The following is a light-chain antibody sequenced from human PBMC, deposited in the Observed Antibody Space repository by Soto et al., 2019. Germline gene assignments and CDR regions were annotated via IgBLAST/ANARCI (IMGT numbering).Light chain of an antibody. CDR2: DNN. CDR3: GTWDSSLSAGVV. CDR1: SSNIGNNY. V-gene: IGLV1-51*01. J-gene: IGLJ1*01. Sequence: QSVLTQPPSVSAAPGQKVTISCSGSSSNIGNNYVSWYQQLPGTAPKLLIYDNNKRPSGIPDRFSGSKSGTSATLGITGLQTGDKADYYCGTWDSSLSAGVVFGTGTKVTVL.